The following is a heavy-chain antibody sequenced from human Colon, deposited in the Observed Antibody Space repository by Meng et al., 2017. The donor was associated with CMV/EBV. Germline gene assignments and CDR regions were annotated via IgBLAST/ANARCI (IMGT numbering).Heavy chain of an antibody. J-gene: IGHJ2*01. Sequence: GESLKISCAASGFTFSDYYMNWIRRAPGKGLEWVSHISRSGSTIHYADSMKGRFTISRDNAKQSLYLHMNSLRGEDTAVYYCARSGGDYAQPIGHWSFDLWGRGTLVTVSS. CDR3: ARSGGDYAQPIGHWSFDL. CDR2: ISRSGSTI. D-gene: IGHD4-17*01. V-gene: IGHV3-11*01. CDR1: GFTFSDYY.